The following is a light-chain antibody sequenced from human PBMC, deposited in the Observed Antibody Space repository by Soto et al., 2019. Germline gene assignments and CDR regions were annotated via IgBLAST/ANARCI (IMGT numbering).Light chain of an antibody. CDR3: LLTYSGASYV. CDR2: DTS. V-gene: IGLV7-46*01. J-gene: IGLJ1*01. CDR1: TGPVTGGHY. Sequence: QAVVTQEPSLTVSPGGTVTLTCGSSTGPVTGGHYPYWIQQKPGQAPRTLIYDTSNKHSWTPARFSGSLLGGKAALTLSGAQPEDEVEYYCLLTYSGASYVFGTGTKLTVL.